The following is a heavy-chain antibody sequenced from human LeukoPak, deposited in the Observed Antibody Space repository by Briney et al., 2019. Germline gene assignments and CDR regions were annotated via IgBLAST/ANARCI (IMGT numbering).Heavy chain of an antibody. D-gene: IGHD3-10*01. V-gene: IGHV3-11*04. J-gene: IGHJ4*02. CDR1: GFTFSDYY. CDR3: ARGRLARGHYFDY. CDR2: ISTSGTAV. Sequence: PGGSLRLSCAASGFTFSDYYMSWIRQAPGKGLEWVSHISTSGTAVYYADSVKGRFTISRDNAKNSLYLQMNSLRVEDTAVYYCARGRLARGHYFDYWGQGTLVTVSS.